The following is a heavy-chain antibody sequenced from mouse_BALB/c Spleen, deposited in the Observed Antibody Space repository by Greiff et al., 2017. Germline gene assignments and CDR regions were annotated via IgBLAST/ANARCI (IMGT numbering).Heavy chain of an antibody. V-gene: IGHV1S81*02. Sequence: QVQLKESGAELVKPGASVKLSCKASGYTFTSYYMYWVKQRPGQGLEWIGEINPSNGGTNFNEKFKSKATLTVDKSSSTAYMQLSSLTSEDSAVYYCTRKKLVSYYAMDYWGQGTSVTVSS. CDR3: TRKKLVSYYAMDY. J-gene: IGHJ4*01. CDR2: INPSNGGT. CDR1: GYTFTSYY. D-gene: IGHD2-10*02.